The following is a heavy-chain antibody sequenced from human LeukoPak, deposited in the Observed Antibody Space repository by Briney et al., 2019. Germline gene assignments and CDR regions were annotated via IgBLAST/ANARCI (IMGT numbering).Heavy chain of an antibody. CDR3: ARDLRECTNGVCSGFEY. D-gene: IGHD2-8*01. CDR1: GYTFTGYY. J-gene: IGHJ4*02. CDR2: INPNSGGT. V-gene: IGHV1-2*02. Sequence: ASVKVSCKASGYTFTGYYMHWVRQAPGQGLEWMGWINPNSGGTNYAQKFQGRVTMIRATSITTAYMELSRLRSDDTAVYYCARDLRECTNGVCSGFEYWGQGTLVTVSS.